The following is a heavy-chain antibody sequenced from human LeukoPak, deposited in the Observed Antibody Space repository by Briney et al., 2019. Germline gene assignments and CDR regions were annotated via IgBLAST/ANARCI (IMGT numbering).Heavy chain of an antibody. CDR3: ARAPGYGAAYYFDY. CDR1: GFTFSSYG. J-gene: IGHJ4*02. CDR2: IRYDGSNK. D-gene: IGHD1-1*01. Sequence: QAGGSLRPSCAASGFTFSSYGIHWVRQAPGKGLEWVAFIRYDGSNKYYADSVKGRFTISRDNSKNTLYLQMNSLRAEDTAVYYCARAPGYGAAYYFDYWGQGTLVTVSS. V-gene: IGHV3-30*02.